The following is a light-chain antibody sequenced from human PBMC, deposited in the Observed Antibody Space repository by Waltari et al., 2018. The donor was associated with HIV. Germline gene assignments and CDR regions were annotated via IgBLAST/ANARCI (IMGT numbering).Light chain of an antibody. J-gene: IGKJ2*01. Sequence: EIVLTQSPATLSLSPGERATLSCRASQNFGYYLAWYQQKPGQAPRLLVYDGSNRATGVPARFSGSGSGTDLDFTLTISSLEPEDFAVYYCQQRANLPYTFGQGTKLEMK. CDR1: QNFGYY. CDR3: QQRANLPYT. V-gene: IGKV3-11*01. CDR2: DGS.